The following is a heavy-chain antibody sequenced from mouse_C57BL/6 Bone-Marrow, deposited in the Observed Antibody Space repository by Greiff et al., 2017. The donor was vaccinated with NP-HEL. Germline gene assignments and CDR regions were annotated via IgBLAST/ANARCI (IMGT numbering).Heavy chain of an antibody. Sequence: VQLQQPGAELVKPGASVKLSCKASGYTFTSYWMQWVKQRPGQGLEWIGEIDPSDSYTNYNQKFKGKATLTVSTSSSTAYMRLSSLTSEDSAVYYCAPLSFACWGQGALVTVTA. CDR1: GYTFTSYW. CDR2: IDPSDSYT. CDR3: APLSFAC. J-gene: IGHJ3*01. V-gene: IGHV1-50*01. D-gene: IGHD2-3*01.